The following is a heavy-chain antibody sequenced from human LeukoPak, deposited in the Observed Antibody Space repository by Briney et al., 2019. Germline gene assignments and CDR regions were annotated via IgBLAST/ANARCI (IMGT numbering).Heavy chain of an antibody. CDR1: GYTFTSYG. V-gene: IGHV1-18*01. CDR2: ISAYNGNT. J-gene: IGHJ4*02. Sequence: GASVKVSCKASGYTFTSYGISWVRQAPGQGLEWMGWISAYNGNTNYAQKLQGRVTMTTDTSTSTAYMELRSLRSDDTAVYYCARAGLIVGASSSDFDYWGQGTLVTVSS. CDR3: ARAGLIVGASSSDFDY. D-gene: IGHD1-26*01.